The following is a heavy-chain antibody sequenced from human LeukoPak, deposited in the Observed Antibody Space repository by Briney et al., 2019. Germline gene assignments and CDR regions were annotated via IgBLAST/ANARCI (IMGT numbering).Heavy chain of an antibody. V-gene: IGHV1-2*02. Sequence: SVKVSCKATGYTFTGYYLHSVRQATGRGLEWMGWINPNSGGTNYAQKFQGRVTMTRDTSISTAYMELSRLRSDDTAVYYCARTGYSSSWSSWFDPWGQGTLVTVSS. CDR3: ARTGYSSSWSSWFDP. CDR2: INPNSGGT. J-gene: IGHJ5*02. CDR1: GYTFTGYY. D-gene: IGHD6-13*01.